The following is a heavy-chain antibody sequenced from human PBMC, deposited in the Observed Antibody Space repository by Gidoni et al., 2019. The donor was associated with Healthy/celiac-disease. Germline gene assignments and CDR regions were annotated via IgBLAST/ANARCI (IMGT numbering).Heavy chain of an antibody. CDR2: ISYAGSNK. CDR3: AKDYPPYYYYYAMDV. Sequence: QVQLVESGGGVVQPGRSLRLSCAASGLTFSSYAMHWVRQAPGKGLEWVAVISYAGSNKYYADSVKGRFTISRDNSKNTLYLQMNSLRAEDTAVYYCAKDYPPYYYYYAMDVWGQGTTVTVSS. J-gene: IGHJ6*02. V-gene: IGHV3-30*18. CDR1: GLTFSSYA.